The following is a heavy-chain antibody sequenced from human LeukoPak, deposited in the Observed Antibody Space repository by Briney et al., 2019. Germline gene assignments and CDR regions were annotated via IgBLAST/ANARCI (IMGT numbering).Heavy chain of an antibody. Sequence: SQTLSLTCTVSGGSISSGSYYWSWIRQPAGKGLEWIGRIYTSGSTNYNPSLKSRVTISVDTSKNQFSLKLSSVTAADTAVYYCARVSSESIRYFDWWGFDYWGQGTLVTVSS. CDR3: ARVSSESIRYFDWWGFDY. J-gene: IGHJ4*02. CDR1: GGSISSGSYY. D-gene: IGHD3-9*01. V-gene: IGHV4-61*02. CDR2: IYTSGST.